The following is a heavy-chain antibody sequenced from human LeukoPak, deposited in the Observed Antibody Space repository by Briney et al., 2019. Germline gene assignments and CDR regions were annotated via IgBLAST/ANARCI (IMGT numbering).Heavy chain of an antibody. D-gene: IGHD6-25*01. CDR3: ARVFAAGGNWFDP. J-gene: IGHJ5*02. V-gene: IGHV3-48*04. Sequence: PGGSLRLSCAASGFTFSSYSMNWVRQAPGKGLEWVSYISSSSSTIYYADSVKGRFTISRDNAKNSLYLQMNSLRAEDTAVYYCARVFAAGGNWFDPWGQGTLVTVSS. CDR2: ISSSSSTI. CDR1: GFTFSSYS.